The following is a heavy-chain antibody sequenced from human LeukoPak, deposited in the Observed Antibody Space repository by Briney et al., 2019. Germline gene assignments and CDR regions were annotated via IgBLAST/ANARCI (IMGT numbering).Heavy chain of an antibody. CDR1: GFTFGDYT. Sequence: PGGSLRLSCAASGFTFGDYTIHWVRQAPGKGLEWVSLISWDGGSTYYADSVKGRFTISRDNSKNSLYLQMNSLRTEDTALYYCAKGPPYYYGSGSYYNYFDNWGQGTLVTVSS. CDR2: ISWDGGST. V-gene: IGHV3-43*01. J-gene: IGHJ4*02. CDR3: AKGPPYYYGSGSYYNYFDN. D-gene: IGHD3-10*01.